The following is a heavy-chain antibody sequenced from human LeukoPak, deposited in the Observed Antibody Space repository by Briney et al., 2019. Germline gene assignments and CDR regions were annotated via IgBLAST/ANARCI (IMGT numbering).Heavy chain of an antibody. CDR3: ARDLTPPPATGTGGVFDY. Sequence: GGSLRLSCAASGFTFSSYWMNWARQAPGKGLEWGASINHNGNVNYYVDSVKGRFTISRDNAKNSLYLQMSNLRAEDTAVYYCARDLTPPPATGTGGVFDYWGQGTLVTVSS. V-gene: IGHV3-7*03. D-gene: IGHD6-13*01. CDR2: INHNGNVN. J-gene: IGHJ4*02. CDR1: GFTFSSYW.